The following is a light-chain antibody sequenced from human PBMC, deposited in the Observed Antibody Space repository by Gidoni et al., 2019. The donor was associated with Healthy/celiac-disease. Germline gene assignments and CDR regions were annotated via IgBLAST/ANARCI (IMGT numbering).Light chain of an antibody. CDR3: QQRSNWPPLT. CDR2: DAS. J-gene: IGKJ4*01. CDR1: QSVSSY. V-gene: IGKV3-11*01. Sequence: EMLLTQPQATLSLSPGERATLSCRASQSVSSYLAWYQQKPGQAPRLLIYDASNRATGIPARFSGSGSGTDFTLTISSLEPEDCAVYYCQQRSNWPPLTFGGGTKVEIK.